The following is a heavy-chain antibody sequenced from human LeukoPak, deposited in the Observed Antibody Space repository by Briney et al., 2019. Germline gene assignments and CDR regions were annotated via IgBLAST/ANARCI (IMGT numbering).Heavy chain of an antibody. CDR1: GYTFNGYY. CDR3: ARGLEDYYYMDV. V-gene: IGHV1-2*06. Sequence: ASVKVSCKASGYTFNGYYMHWVRQAPGQGLEWMGRINPMSGGTNYAQKFQGRVTMTRDTSISTAYMELSRLRSDDTAVYYCARGLEDYYYMDVWGEGTTVTVSS. J-gene: IGHJ6*03. CDR2: INPMSGGT. D-gene: IGHD5-24*01.